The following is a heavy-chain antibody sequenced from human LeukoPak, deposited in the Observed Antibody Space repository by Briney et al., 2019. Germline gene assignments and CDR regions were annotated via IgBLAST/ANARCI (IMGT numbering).Heavy chain of an antibody. D-gene: IGHD3-22*01. V-gene: IGHV3-23*01. Sequence: GGSLRLSYAASGFTFSSYAMSWVRQAPGKGLEWVSAISGSGGSTYYADSVKGRFTISRDNSKNTLYLQMNSLRAEDTAVYYCAKGRGAHYYDSSGYGRGYFQHWGQGTLVTVSS. CDR3: AKGRGAHYYDSSGYGRGYFQH. J-gene: IGHJ1*01. CDR1: GFTFSSYA. CDR2: ISGSGGST.